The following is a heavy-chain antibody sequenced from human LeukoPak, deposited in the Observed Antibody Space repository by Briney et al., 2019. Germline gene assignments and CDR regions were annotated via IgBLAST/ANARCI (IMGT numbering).Heavy chain of an antibody. CDR3: ARRGDDILTGYYPSSYYFDY. J-gene: IGHJ4*02. V-gene: IGHV4-34*01. CDR1: GGSFSGYY. CDR2: INHSGST. D-gene: IGHD3-9*01. Sequence: KTSETLSLTCAVYGGSFSGYYWSWIRQPPGKGLEWIGEINHSGSTNYNPSLKSRVTISVDTSKNQFSLKLSSVTAADTAVYYCARRGDDILTGYYPSSYYFDYWGQGTLVTVSS.